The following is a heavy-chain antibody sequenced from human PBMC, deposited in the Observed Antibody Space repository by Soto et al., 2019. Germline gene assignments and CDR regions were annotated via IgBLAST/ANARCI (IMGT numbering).Heavy chain of an antibody. D-gene: IGHD6-13*01. CDR3: VKGTGYSSSLPTPRQNSPFVY. V-gene: IGHV3-64D*06. CDR1: GFTFSSYA. J-gene: IGHJ4*01. CDR2: ISSNGVST. Sequence: GGSLRLSCSASGFTFSSYAMHWVRQAPGKGLEYVSAISSNGVSTYYADSVKGRFTISRDNSKNTLYLQMSSLRAEDTAVYYCVKGTGYSSSLPTPRQNSPFVYWGHGTLIAVSS.